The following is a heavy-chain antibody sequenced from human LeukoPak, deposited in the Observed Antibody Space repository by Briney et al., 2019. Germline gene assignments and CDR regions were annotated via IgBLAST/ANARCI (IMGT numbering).Heavy chain of an antibody. J-gene: IGHJ5*02. CDR2: ISSSSSTI. D-gene: IGHD6-6*01. Sequence: GGSLRLSCAASGFTFSSYSMNWVRQAPGKGLEWVSYISSSSSTIYYADSVKGRFTISRDNAKNSLYLQMNSLRAEDTAVYYCARGGEYSSSRVVPWFDPWGQGTLVTVSS. V-gene: IGHV3-48*04. CDR3: ARGGEYSSSRVVPWFDP. CDR1: GFTFSSYS.